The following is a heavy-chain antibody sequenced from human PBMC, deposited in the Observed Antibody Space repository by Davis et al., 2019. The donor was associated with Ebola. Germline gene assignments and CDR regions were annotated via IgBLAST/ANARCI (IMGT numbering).Heavy chain of an antibody. J-gene: IGHJ5*02. CDR3: ARVGYDFWSGYYTGNWFDP. Sequence: MPSETLSLTCAVSGGSFSGNYWAWIRQSPGKGLECIGEVDDGGRVHYNPSLKSRVSISLDTSKNQFSLKLSSVTAADTAVYYCARVGYDFWSGYYTGNWFDPWGQGTLVTVSS. CDR1: GGSFSGNY. D-gene: IGHD3-3*01. V-gene: IGHV4-34*01. CDR2: VDDGGRV.